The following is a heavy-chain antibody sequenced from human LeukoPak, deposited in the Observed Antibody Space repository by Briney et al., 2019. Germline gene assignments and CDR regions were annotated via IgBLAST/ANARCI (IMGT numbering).Heavy chain of an antibody. D-gene: IGHD1/OR15-1a*01. CDR1: GYPFTSYW. J-gene: IGHJ5*02. V-gene: IGHV5-51*01. Sequence: GESLKISCKGSGYPFTSYWIAWVRQMPGEGLEWKGVIYPDDSDTRYSPSFQGQVTISADKSISTAYLQWSSLTSSDTAIYYCATLNTFYDHWGQGTLVTVSS. CDR2: IYPDDSDT. CDR3: ATLNTFYDH.